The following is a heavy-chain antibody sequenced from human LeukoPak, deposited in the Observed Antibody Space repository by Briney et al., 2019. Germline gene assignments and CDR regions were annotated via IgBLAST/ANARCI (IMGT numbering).Heavy chain of an antibody. CDR2: IYPGDSDT. CDR3: ATPGGRDGYNLALDY. V-gene: IGHV5-51*01. D-gene: IGHD5-24*01. Sequence: PGESLQISCKGSGYSFTSYWIGWVRQMPGEGLEWMGIIYPGDSDTRYSPSFQGQVTISADKSISTAYLQWSSLRASDTAMYYCATPGGRDGYNLALDYWGQGTLVTVSS. CDR1: GYSFTSYW. J-gene: IGHJ4*02.